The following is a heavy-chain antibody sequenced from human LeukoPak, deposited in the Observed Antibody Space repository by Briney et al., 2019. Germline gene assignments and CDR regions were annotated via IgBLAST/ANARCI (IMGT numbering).Heavy chain of an antibody. CDR1: GFTFSSYA. V-gene: IGHV3-23*01. CDR3: AKDQMVTTSSYDY. Sequence: QSGGSLRLSYAASGFTFSSYAMSWVRQAPGKGLEWVSAISGSGGSTYYADSVKGRFTISRDNSKNTLYLQMNSLRAEDTAVYYCAKDQMVTTSSYDYWGQGTLVTVSS. D-gene: IGHD4-17*01. J-gene: IGHJ4*02. CDR2: ISGSGGST.